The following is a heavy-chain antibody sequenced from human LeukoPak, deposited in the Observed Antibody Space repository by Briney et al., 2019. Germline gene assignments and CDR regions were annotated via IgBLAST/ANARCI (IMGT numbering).Heavy chain of an antibody. CDR2: IYTSGST. CDR3: ARVTGYMIEDYFDY. D-gene: IGHD3-22*01. CDR1: GNSISSGDNY. Sequence: NPSQTLSLTCTVSGNSISSGDNYWSWIRQPAGKGLEWIGRIYTSGSTNYNPSLKSRVTISGDTSKNQFSLRLSSVTAADTAVYYCARVTGYMIEDYFDYWGQGTLVTVSS. J-gene: IGHJ4*02. V-gene: IGHV4-61*02.